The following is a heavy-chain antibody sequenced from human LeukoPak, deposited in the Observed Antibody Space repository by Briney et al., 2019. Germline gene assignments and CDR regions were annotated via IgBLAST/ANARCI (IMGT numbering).Heavy chain of an antibody. Sequence: ASVKVSCKASGYTFSGYFVHWVRQAPGQGLEWMGRINAGSGDTEFAQKFQGRVTMTRDTFVSTAYMEESGLTSDDTAMYYCARDLSSTPNWELDHWGQGTLVTVSS. CDR3: ARDLSSTPNWELDH. CDR1: GYTFSGYF. CDR2: INAGSGDT. J-gene: IGHJ4*02. V-gene: IGHV1-2*06. D-gene: IGHD1-1*01.